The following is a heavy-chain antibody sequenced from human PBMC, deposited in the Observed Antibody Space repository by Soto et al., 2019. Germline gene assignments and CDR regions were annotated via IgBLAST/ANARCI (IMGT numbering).Heavy chain of an antibody. CDR1: GFTFSNAW. J-gene: IGHJ5*02. Sequence: EVQLVESGGGLVKPGGSLRLSCAASGFTFSNAWMSWVRQAPGKGLEWVGRIKSKTDGGTTDYAAPVKGRFTISRDDSKNTLYLQMNSLKTEDTAVYYCTTWRELGAWLGFDPWGQGTLVTVSS. D-gene: IGHD1-26*01. CDR3: TTWRELGAWLGFDP. CDR2: IKSKTDGGTT. V-gene: IGHV3-15*01.